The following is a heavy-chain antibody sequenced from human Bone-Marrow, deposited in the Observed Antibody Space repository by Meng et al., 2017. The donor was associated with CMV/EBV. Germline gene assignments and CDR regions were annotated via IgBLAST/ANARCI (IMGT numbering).Heavy chain of an antibody. CDR3: ATVGEYPYYFDY. V-gene: IGHV1-24*01. CDR1: GYTLTELS. CDR2: FDPEDGET. J-gene: IGHJ4*02. Sequence: VHLVKSGAEVKKPGAPVKVPCKVSGYTLTELSMHWVRQAPGKGLEWMGGFDPEDGETIYAQKFQGRVTMTEDTSTDTAYMELSSLRSEDTAVYYCATVGEYPYYFDYWGQGTLVTVSS. D-gene: IGHD2-2*01.